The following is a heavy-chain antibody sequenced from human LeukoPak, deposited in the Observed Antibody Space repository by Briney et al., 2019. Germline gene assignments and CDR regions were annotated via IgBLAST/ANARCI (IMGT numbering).Heavy chain of an antibody. V-gene: IGHV3-21*01. CDR3: ARDPPSSVVVVAATPDY. Sequence: GGSLRLSCAASGFTFSTYDMNWVRQAPGKGLEWVSSISSSSSYIYYADSVKGRFTISRDNAKNSLYLQMNSLRAEDTAVYYCARDPPSSVVVVAATPDYWGQGTLVTVSS. CDR2: ISSSSSYI. J-gene: IGHJ4*02. D-gene: IGHD2-15*01. CDR1: GFTFSTYD.